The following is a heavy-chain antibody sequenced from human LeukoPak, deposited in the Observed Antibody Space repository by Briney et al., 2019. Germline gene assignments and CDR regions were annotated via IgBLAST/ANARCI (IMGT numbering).Heavy chain of an antibody. J-gene: IGHJ4*02. D-gene: IGHD6-19*01. CDR3: VRSSSDWYGKFDF. CDR2: INGDGRIT. V-gene: IGHV3-74*01. Sequence: GGTLRLSCAASGITFSSYGMSWVRQAPGKGLVWVSRINGDGRITTYADSVKGRFTISRDNAKNTLYVQMNSLRVEDTAVYYCVRSSSDWYGKFDFWGQGILVTVSS. CDR1: GITFSSYG.